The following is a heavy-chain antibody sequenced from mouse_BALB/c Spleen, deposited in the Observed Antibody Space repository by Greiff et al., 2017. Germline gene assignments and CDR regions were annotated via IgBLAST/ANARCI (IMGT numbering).Heavy chain of an antibody. CDR3: AREGYDFLDY. D-gene: IGHD2-4*01. CDR1: GFTFSSYA. V-gene: IGHV5-6-5*01. CDR2: ISSGGST. J-gene: IGHJ2*01. Sequence: EVKLMESGGGLVKPGGSLKLSCAASGFTFSSYAMSWVRQTPEKRLEWVASISSGGSTYYPDSVKGRFTISRDNARNILYLQMSSLRSEDTAMYYCAREGYDFLDYWGQGTTLTVSS.